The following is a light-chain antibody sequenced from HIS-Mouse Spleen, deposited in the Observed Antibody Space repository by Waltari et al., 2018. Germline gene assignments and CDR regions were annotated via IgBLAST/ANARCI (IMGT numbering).Light chain of an antibody. CDR2: GAS. Sequence: EIVMTQSPATLSVFPVEIATPSCRASQRVSSNLAWYQQKPGQAPRLLIYGASTRATGIPARFSGSGSGTEFTLTISSMQSEDFAVYYCQQYNNWPYTFGQGTKLEIK. J-gene: IGKJ2*01. CDR3: QQYNNWPYT. V-gene: IGKV3-15*01. CDR1: QRVSSN.